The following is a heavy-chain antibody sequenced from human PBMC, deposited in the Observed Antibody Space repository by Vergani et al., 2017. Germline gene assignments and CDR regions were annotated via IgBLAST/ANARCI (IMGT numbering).Heavy chain of an antibody. Sequence: QVQLVQSGGGVVQPGGPLRLSCVASGFTFNRYGMQWVRQAPGKGLEWVAYVLFDGSNEYYADSVKGRFIVSRDNSNDALYLKMNSLRTDDTAVYYCARDLAYCHEGSCALWGQGSVGTVSS. CDR3: ARDLAYCHEGSCAL. D-gene: IGHD2-15*01. J-gene: IGHJ4*02. CDR1: GFTFNRYG. CDR2: VLFDGSNE. V-gene: IGHV3-30*02.